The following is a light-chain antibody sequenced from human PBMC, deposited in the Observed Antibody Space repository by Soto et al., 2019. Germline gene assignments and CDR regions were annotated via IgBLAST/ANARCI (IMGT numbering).Light chain of an antibody. Sequence: EIVLTQSPGTLSLSPGESATLSCGASQTVSNKLAWYQHKPGQAPRLLIYGASSRATGIPDRFSGSGSGTDFTLTISRLEPEDFAVYYCQQYGSSPPTFGQGTKVDIK. J-gene: IGKJ1*01. V-gene: IGKV3-20*01. CDR2: GAS. CDR1: QTVSNK. CDR3: QQYGSSPPT.